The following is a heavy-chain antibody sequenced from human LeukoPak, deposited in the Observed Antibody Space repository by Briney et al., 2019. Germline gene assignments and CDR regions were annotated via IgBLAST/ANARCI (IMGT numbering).Heavy chain of an antibody. Sequence: ASVKVSCKASGGTFSSYAISWVRQAPGQGLEWMGGIIPIFGTANYAQKFQGRVTITADESTSTAYMELSSLRSEDTAVYYCARAGAYCGGDCPPGYFQHWGQGTLVTVSS. V-gene: IGHV1-69*13. D-gene: IGHD2-21*01. CDR1: GGTFSSYA. CDR3: ARAGAYCGGDCPPGYFQH. J-gene: IGHJ1*01. CDR2: IIPIFGTA.